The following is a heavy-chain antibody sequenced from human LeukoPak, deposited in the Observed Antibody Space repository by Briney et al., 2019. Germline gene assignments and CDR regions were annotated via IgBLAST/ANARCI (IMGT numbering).Heavy chain of an antibody. CDR3: ARIYSGLQGDAFDI. Sequence: PSETLSLTCTVSGGSISSGGYYWSWIRQHPGKGLEWIGYIYYSGSTYYNPSLKSRVTISVDTSKNQFSLKLSSVTAADTAVYYCARIYSGLQGDAFDIWGQGTMVTVSS. CDR1: GGSISSGGYY. J-gene: IGHJ3*02. V-gene: IGHV4-31*03. CDR2: IYYSGST. D-gene: IGHD5-12*01.